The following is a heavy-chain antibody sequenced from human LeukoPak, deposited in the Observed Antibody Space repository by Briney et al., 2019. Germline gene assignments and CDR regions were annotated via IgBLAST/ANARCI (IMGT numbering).Heavy chain of an antibody. V-gene: IGHV4-30-4*08. CDR1: GGSISSGDYC. D-gene: IGHD1-7*01. CDR3: ARVYNWNSEVDY. CDR2: IYYSGST. J-gene: IGHJ4*02. Sequence: SQTLSLTCTVSGGSISSGDYCWSWIRQPPGKGLEWIGYIYYSGSTYYNPSLKSRVTISVDTSKNQFSLKLSSVTAADTAVYYCARVYNWNSEVDYWGQGTLVTVSS.